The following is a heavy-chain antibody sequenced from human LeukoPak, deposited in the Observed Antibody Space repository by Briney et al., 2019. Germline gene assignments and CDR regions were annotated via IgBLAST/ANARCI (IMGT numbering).Heavy chain of an antibody. CDR3: ASSIVVVPAAMGYWFDP. Sequence: SETLSLTCTVSGGSISSYYWSWIRQPPGKGLEWIGYIYYSGSTYYNPSLKSRVTISVDTSKNQFSLKLSSVTAADTAVYYCASSIVVVPAAMGYWFDPWGQGTLVTVSS. CDR2: IYYSGST. D-gene: IGHD2-2*01. CDR1: GGSISSYY. V-gene: IGHV4-59*08. J-gene: IGHJ5*02.